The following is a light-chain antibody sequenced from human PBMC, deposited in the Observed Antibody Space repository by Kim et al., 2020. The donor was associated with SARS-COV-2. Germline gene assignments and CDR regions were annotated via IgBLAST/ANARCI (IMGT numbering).Light chain of an antibody. Sequence: GDSVTLTSRERRLVGTILNRNMQKPENGPKLRLYAASRLQSGGPSRFSGGGSGAVFTLTITSLQPDDFTTYYCQPTYNTPHTFGQGTKRGI. CDR1: RLVGTI. CDR3: QPTYNTPHT. J-gene: IGKJ2*01. CDR2: AAS. V-gene: IGKV1-39*01.